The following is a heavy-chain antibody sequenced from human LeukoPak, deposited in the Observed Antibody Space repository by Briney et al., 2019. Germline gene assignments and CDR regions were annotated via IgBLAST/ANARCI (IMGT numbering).Heavy chain of an antibody. Sequence: PGGSLRLSCAASGFTFSSYAMSWVRQAPGKGLEWVSAISGSGGSTYYADSVKGRFTTSRDNAKNSVYLQMNSLRAEDTAVYYCARGDETRSLGIVDYWGQGILVTVSS. CDR1: GFTFSSYA. CDR3: ARGDETRSLGIVDY. D-gene: IGHD3-10*01. V-gene: IGHV3-23*01. CDR2: ISGSGGST. J-gene: IGHJ4*02.